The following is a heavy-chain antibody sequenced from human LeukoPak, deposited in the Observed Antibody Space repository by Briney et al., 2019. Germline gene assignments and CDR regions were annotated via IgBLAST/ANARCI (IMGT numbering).Heavy chain of an antibody. V-gene: IGHV4-39*07. D-gene: IGHD6-13*01. CDR2: IYYSGST. CDR1: GGSISSSSYY. Sequence: SETLSLTCTVSGGSISSSSYYWGWIRQPPGKGLEWIGGIYYSGSTNYNPSLKSRVTISVDTSKNQFSLKLSSVTAADTAVYYCAGSIAAAGTGKVYWGQGTLVTVSS. J-gene: IGHJ4*02. CDR3: AGSIAAAGTGKVY.